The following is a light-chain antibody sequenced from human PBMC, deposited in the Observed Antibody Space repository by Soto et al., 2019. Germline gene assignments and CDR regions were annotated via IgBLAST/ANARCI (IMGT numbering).Light chain of an antibody. Sequence: DIQMTQSPSSVSASVGDRVTITCRASQGLSTYLAWYQPKPGKAPKLLIYAASNLQSGVPSRFSGSGSGTDFTLTISSLQPEDFATYYCLSGHSRPFGGGTKVEIK. CDR3: LSGHSRP. CDR2: AAS. CDR1: QGLSTY. V-gene: IGKV1-12*02. J-gene: IGKJ4*01.